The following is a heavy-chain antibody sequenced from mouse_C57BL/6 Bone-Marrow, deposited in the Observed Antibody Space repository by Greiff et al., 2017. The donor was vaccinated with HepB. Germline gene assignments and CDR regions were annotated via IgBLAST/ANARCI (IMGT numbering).Heavy chain of an antibody. CDR1: GFTFTDYY. D-gene: IGHD1-2*01. CDR3: ARYRITTAMDY. V-gene: IGHV7-3*01. J-gene: IGHJ4*01. CDR2: IRNKANGYTT. Sequence: EVQLVESGGGLVQPGGSLSLSCAASGFTFTDYYMSWVRQPPGKALEWLGFIRNKANGYTTEYSASVKGRFTISRDNSQSILYLQMNALRAEDSATYYCARYRITTAMDYWGQGTSVTVSS.